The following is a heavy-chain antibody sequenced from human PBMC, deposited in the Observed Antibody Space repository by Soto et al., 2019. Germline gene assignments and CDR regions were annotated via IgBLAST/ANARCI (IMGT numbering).Heavy chain of an antibody. CDR2: TYHSGNP. J-gene: IGHJ6*02. Sequence: SETLSLTCDVSGDTISTGGYTWAWIRQPPGKALEWIGHTYHSGNPYYNPSLKSRVIISVDTSKNQFSLKLSSVTAADTAVYYCARDFTDSSGPTLGMGVWGQGTTVTVSS. CDR3: ARDFTDSSGPTLGMGV. CDR1: GDTISTGGYT. V-gene: IGHV4-30-2*01. D-gene: IGHD6-19*01.